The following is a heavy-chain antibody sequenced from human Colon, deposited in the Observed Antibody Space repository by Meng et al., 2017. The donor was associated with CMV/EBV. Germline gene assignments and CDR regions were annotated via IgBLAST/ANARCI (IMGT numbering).Heavy chain of an antibody. CDR3: AREDYGVGSFDY. Sequence: SETLSLTCSVSGGSIRTHFWNWIRQAPGKRPEWIAYIYYTAKTNSNPSLKGRVSISLDTSKNQLSLNLDSVTAADTAVYYCAREDYGVGSFDYWGQGIMVTVSS. J-gene: IGHJ4*02. CDR1: GGSIRTHF. CDR2: IYYTAKT. V-gene: IGHV4-59*11. D-gene: IGHD4/OR15-4a*01.